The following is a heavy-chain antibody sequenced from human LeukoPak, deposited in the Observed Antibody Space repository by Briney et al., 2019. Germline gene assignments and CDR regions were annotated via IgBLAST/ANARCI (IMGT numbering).Heavy chain of an antibody. D-gene: IGHD6-19*01. CDR2: INHSGST. V-gene: IGHV4-34*01. J-gene: IGHJ4*02. CDR3: ARGPNSSGWYVNY. Sequence: SETLSLTCAVYGGSFSGYYWSWIRQPPGKGLEWIGEINHSGSTNYNPSLKSRVTISVDTSKNQFSLKLSSVTAADTAVYYCARGPNSSGWYVNYWGQGTLVTVS. CDR1: GGSFSGYY.